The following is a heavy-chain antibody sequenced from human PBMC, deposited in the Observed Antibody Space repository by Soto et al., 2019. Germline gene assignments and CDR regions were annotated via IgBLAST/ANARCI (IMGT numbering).Heavy chain of an antibody. CDR3: ARGYSYGNRRFDY. J-gene: IGHJ4*02. CDR2: TYYRSKWYN. Sequence: PSQTLSLTCAISGDSVSSNSAAWTWIRQSPSRGLEWLGRTYYRSKWYNDYAVSVKSRITSNADTSKNQFSLKLSSVTAADTAVYYCARGYSYGNRRFDYWGQGTLVTVSS. V-gene: IGHV6-1*01. D-gene: IGHD5-18*01. CDR1: GDSVSSNSAA.